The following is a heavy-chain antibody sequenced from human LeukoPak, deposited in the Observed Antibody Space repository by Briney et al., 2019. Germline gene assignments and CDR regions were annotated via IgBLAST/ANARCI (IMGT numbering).Heavy chain of an antibody. CDR2: IPHDGSSG. CDR3: ATGSDFYYDS. J-gene: IGHJ5*01. CDR1: GFTFTRNC. D-gene: IGHD1-26*01. Sequence: PGGSVRLSCISSGFTFTRNCMHWVRQAPGKGLEWVAAIPHDGSSGLYAHSVKGRFIISKDNSKNTQYLQMNSLRIEDSAVYYCATGSDFYYDSWGQGNLVTVSS. V-gene: IGHV3-30-3*01.